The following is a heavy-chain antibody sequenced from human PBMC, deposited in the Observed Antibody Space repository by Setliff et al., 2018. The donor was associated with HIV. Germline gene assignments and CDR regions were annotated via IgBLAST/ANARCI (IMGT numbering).Heavy chain of an antibody. CDR1: GYNFRMYW. V-gene: IGHV5-51*01. D-gene: IGHD2-15*01. CDR2: IYPGDSDT. Sequence: VSLKISCKTSGYNFRMYWIAWVRQMPGKGLEWMGIIYPGDSDTRYSPSFQGQVTISADKSISTAYLQCSSLKASDTAMYYCARLGGICSGGSCTALAYTMDVWGQGTTVTVSS. J-gene: IGHJ6*02. CDR3: ARLGGICSGGSCTALAYTMDV.